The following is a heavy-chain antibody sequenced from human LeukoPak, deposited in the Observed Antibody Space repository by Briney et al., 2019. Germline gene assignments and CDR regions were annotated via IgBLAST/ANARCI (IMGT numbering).Heavy chain of an antibody. CDR1: GFTFSSYG. CDR3: ASGRQLGY. CDR2: IKEDGSEK. V-gene: IGHV3-7*01. D-gene: IGHD6-13*01. Sequence: SGGSLRLSCAASGFTFSSYGMHWVRQAPGKGLEWVANIKEDGSEKYYVDSVKGRFTISRDNARNSLYLQMNSLRAEDTAVYYCASGRQLGYWGQGTLVTVSS. J-gene: IGHJ4*02.